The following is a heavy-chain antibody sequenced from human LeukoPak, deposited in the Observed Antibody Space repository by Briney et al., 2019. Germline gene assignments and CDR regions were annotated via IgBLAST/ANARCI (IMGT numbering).Heavy chain of an antibody. V-gene: IGHV3-49*04. CDR3: PREPRSPPSWYYFDY. CDR2: IKSKPYGGTT. CDR1: GFTFGDYA. Sequence: GRSLELSWTGSGFTFGDYAINWVRQAPGEGLGWVGFIKSKPYGGTTEYAVSVKGRFTISSDDSDRIAYLQMNSLKNEDTDVYYCPREPRSPPSWYYFDYWRQGTLVTVSS. J-gene: IGHJ4*02. D-gene: IGHD6-13*01.